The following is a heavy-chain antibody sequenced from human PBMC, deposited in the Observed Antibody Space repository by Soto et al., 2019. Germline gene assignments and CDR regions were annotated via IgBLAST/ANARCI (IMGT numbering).Heavy chain of an antibody. D-gene: IGHD1-7*01. CDR1: GDGLTKLS. CDR2: FDPEEGET. CDR3: ATSYKWNFGLTWLDP. V-gene: IGHV1-24*01. Sequence: ASVKLSCKVSGDGLTKLSRHWVRQAPGKGLEWMGGFDPEEGETIYAQKFQGRVIMTEDTSPDTAYMELSGLTSEDTAVYYCATSYKWNFGLTWLDPWGQGTLVPVSS. J-gene: IGHJ5*02.